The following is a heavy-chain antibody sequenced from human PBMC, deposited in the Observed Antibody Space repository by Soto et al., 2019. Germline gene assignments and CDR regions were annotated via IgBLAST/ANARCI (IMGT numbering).Heavy chain of an antibody. CDR2: ISSSSSYI. CDR3: ARDIRGYYYYYHMDV. Sequence: GGSLRLSCAASGFTFSSYSMNWVRQAPGKGLEWVSSISSSSSYIYYADSVKGRFTISRDNAKNSLYLQMNSLRAEDTAVYYCARDIRGYYYYYHMDVWGKGTTVTVSS. CDR1: GFTFSSYS. V-gene: IGHV3-21*01. J-gene: IGHJ6*03.